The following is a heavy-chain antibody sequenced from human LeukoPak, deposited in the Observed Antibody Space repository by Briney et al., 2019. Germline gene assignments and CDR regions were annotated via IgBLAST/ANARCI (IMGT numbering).Heavy chain of an antibody. J-gene: IGHJ4*02. CDR1: GFTFSGYA. CDR2: ISYDGSKK. D-gene: IGHD4-17*01. Sequence: PGRSLRLSCAASGFTFSGYAVHWGRRAPGKGLEWVAVISYDGSKKYYADSVKGRFTISRNNSKNTLYLQMNSLRTEDTATYYCARTVLDYGDSFDYWGQGTLVTVSS. V-gene: IGHV3-30-3*01. CDR3: ARTVLDYGDSFDY.